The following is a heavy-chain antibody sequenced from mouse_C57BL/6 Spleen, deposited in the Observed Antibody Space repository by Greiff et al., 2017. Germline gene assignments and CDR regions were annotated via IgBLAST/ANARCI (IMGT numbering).Heavy chain of an antibody. V-gene: IGHV5-16*01. CDR2: INSDGSST. CDR3: ARGGVYYGSSYAMDY. J-gene: IGHJ4*01. D-gene: IGHD1-1*01. Sequence: EVQRVESEGGLVQPGSSMKLSCTASGFTFSDYYMAWVRQVPEKGLEWVANINSDGSSTYYLDSLKSRFIISRDNAKNILYLQMSSLKSEDTAAYYCARGGVYYGSSYAMDYWGQGTTVTVSS. CDR1: GFTFSDYY.